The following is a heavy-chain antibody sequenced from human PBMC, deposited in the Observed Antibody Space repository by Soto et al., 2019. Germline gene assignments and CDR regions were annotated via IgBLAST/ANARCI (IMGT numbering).Heavy chain of an antibody. J-gene: IGHJ4*02. CDR3: ATLTPTERYFDWLFDY. CDR2: INHSGST. CDR1: GGSFSGYY. D-gene: IGHD3-9*01. Sequence: SETLSLTCAVYGGSFSGYYWSWIRQPPGKGLEWIGEINHSGSTNYNPSIKSRVTISVDTSKNQFSLKLSSVTAADTAVYYCATLTPTERYFDWLFDYWGQGTLVTVSS. V-gene: IGHV4-34*01.